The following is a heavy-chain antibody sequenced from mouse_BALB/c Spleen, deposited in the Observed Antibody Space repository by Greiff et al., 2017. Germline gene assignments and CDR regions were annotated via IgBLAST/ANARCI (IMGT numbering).Heavy chain of an antibody. V-gene: IGHV1-18*01. Sequence: EVQLQQSGPELVKPGASVKIPCKASGYTFTDYNMDWVKQSHGKSLEWIGDINPNNGGTSYNQKFTGKATLTVDKSSSTAYMQLKSLTSEDSAVYYCARSTMITTGRAYYAMDYWGQGTSVTVSS. CDR1: GYTFTDYN. J-gene: IGHJ4*01. CDR3: ARSTMITTGRAYYAMDY. CDR2: INPNNGGT. D-gene: IGHD2-4*01.